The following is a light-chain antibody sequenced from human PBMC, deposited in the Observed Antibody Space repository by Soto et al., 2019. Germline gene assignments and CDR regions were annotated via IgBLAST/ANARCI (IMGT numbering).Light chain of an antibody. Sequence: QSVLTQPASVSGSPGQSITISCTGTSSDVGGYNYVSWYQQHPGKAPKLMIYDVSDRPSGVSDCFSGSKSGNTASLTISGLHAEDEADYYCSSYTSSSTEVFGTGTKVTVL. J-gene: IGLJ1*01. CDR3: SSYTSSSTEV. CDR1: SSDVGGYNY. CDR2: DVS. V-gene: IGLV2-14*01.